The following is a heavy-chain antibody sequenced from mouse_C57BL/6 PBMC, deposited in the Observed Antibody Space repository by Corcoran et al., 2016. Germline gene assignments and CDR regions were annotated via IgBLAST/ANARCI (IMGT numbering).Heavy chain of an antibody. CDR3: AREGQLRLFYAMDY. V-gene: IGHV9-3*01. D-gene: IGHD3-2*02. CDR2: INTYSGVP. Sequence: QIQLVQSGPELKKPGETVKISCKASGYTFTTYGMSWVKQAPGKGLKWMGWINTYSGVPTYADDFKGRFAFSLETSASTAYLQINNLKNEDTATYFWAREGQLRLFYAMDYWGQGTSVTVSS. J-gene: IGHJ4*01. CDR1: GYTFTTYG.